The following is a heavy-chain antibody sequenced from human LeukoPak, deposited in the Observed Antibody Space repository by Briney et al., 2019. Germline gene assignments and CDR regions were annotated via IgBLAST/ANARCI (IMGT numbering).Heavy chain of an antibody. V-gene: IGHV3-53*01. Sequence: GGSLRLSCAASGFTVSSNYMRWVRQAPGKGLECVSVIHSGGSTYFAESLKGRFTITRDNSKNTPYLQMNSLRAEDTAVYYCARFYCSGGSCYGMDVWGQGTTVTVSS. J-gene: IGHJ6*02. CDR1: GFTVSSNY. CDR2: IHSGGST. CDR3: ARFYCSGGSCYGMDV. D-gene: IGHD2-15*01.